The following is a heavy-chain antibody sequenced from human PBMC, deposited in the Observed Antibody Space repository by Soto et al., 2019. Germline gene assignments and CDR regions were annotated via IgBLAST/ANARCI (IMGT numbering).Heavy chain of an antibody. D-gene: IGHD3-22*01. CDR2: IWYDGSNK. V-gene: IGHV3-33*01. Sequence: GGSLRLSCVASGFTFSSYGMHWVRQAPGKGPEWVTVIWYDGSNKYYADSVKGRFTISRDNSKNTLYLQMNSLRAEDTAVYYCARDLQPYDSSGYSDYWGQGTLVTVSS. CDR1: GFTFSSYG. CDR3: ARDLQPYDSSGYSDY. J-gene: IGHJ4*02.